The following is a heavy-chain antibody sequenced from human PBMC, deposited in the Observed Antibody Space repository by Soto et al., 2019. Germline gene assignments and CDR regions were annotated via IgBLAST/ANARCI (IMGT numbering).Heavy chain of an antibody. CDR1: GGPFSSYA. V-gene: IGHV1-69*01. J-gene: IGHJ5*02. CDR2: ITPMFGAP. D-gene: IGHD3-10*02. CDR3: ARVFTRRWFGP. Sequence: QVQLVQSGAEVKKPGSSVKVSCTASGGPFSSYAINWVRQAPGQGLAWMCVITPMFGAPHHAQNFKGRITVTADQSTNTAYVELSSLTSGDTAVYFCARVFTRRWFGPWGQGTLVTVSS.